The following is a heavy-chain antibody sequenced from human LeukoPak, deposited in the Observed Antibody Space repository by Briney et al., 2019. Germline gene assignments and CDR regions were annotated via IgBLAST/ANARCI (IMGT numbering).Heavy chain of an antibody. CDR2: IWYDGSNK. V-gene: IGHV3-33*08. CDR3: ARGSIEYYDFWSGFDY. D-gene: IGHD3-3*01. CDR1: GFMFNNFG. J-gene: IGHJ4*02. Sequence: PGRSLRLSCTASGFMFNNFGMHWVRQAPGKGLEWVAVIWYDGSNKYYADSVKGRFTISRDNSKNTLYLQMNSLRAEDTAVYYCARGSIEYYDFWSGFDYWGQGTLVTVSS.